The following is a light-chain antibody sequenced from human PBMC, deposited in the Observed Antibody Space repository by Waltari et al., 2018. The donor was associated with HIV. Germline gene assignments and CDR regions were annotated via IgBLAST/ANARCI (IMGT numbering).Light chain of an antibody. CDR1: TNKVANQG. CDR3: SAWDNSLSAWV. J-gene: IGLJ3*02. CDR2: RNN. V-gene: IGLV10-54*04. Sequence: QSGLTKPPPVSKHWTQTATLTCTGTTNKVANQGAARLQQHQGHPPKLLSYRNNNRPTDVSERFSPSRSGNTASLTITGLQPEDEADYYCSAWDNSLSAWVFGGGTKLTVL.